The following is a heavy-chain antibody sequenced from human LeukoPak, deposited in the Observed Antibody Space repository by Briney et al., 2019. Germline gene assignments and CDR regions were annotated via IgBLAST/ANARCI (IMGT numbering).Heavy chain of an antibody. CDR3: ASGRTIFYYYMDV. V-gene: IGHV1-2*02. CDR2: IKPNSGDT. J-gene: IGHJ6*03. CDR1: GYTFTSYA. Sequence: ASVKVSCKASGYTFTSYAMNWVRQAPGQGLEWMGWIKPNSGDTNYAQEFQGRVTMTRDTSISTVYMELSRLKFDDTAVYYCASGRTIFYYYMDVWGKGTTVTISS. D-gene: IGHD3-3*02.